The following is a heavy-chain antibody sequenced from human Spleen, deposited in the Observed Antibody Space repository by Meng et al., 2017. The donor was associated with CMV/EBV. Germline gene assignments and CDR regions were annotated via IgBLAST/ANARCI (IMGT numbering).Heavy chain of an antibody. J-gene: IGHJ6*02. CDR3: ARDTGVFGVVIVWSYGMDV. V-gene: IGHV3-30-3*01. Sequence: GESLKISCAASRFTFSDYAMHWVRQAPGKGLDWVAVISFDGRNKYFVDSVKGRFTISRDNSKNTVYLQMNSLRAEDTAVYYCARDTGVFGVVIVWSYGMDVWGQGTTVTVSS. CDR1: RFTFSDYA. CDR2: ISFDGRNK. D-gene: IGHD3-3*01.